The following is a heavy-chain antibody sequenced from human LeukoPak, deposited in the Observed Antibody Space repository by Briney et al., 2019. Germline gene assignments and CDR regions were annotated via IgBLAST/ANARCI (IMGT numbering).Heavy chain of an antibody. V-gene: IGHV4-59*01. J-gene: IGHJ4*02. Sequence: SETLSLTCTVSGGSISSYYWSWIRQPPGKGLEWIGYIYYSGSTNYNPSLKSRVTISVDTSKNQFSLKLSSVTAAHTAVYYCARDYGDYGLDYWGQGTLVTVSS. CDR2: IYYSGST. D-gene: IGHD4-17*01. CDR3: ARDYGDYGLDY. CDR1: GGSISSYY.